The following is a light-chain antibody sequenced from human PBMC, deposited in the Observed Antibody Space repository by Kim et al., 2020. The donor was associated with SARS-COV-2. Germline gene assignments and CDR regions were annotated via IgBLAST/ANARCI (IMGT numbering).Light chain of an antibody. V-gene: IGKV4-1*01. CDR2: WAS. J-gene: IGKJ1*01. CDR3: QQYYYTPQA. CDR1: QSVLYSSNNRNY. Sequence: DIVMTQSPDSLAVSLGERATINCKSSQSVLYSSNNRNYLAWYQQKPGQPPKLLIYWASTRESGVPDRFSGSGSGTDFTLTITSLQAEDVAVSYCQQYYYTPQAFGQGTKVDIK.